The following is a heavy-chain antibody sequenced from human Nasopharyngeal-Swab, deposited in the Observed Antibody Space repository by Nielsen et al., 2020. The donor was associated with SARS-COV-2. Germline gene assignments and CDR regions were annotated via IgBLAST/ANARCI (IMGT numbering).Heavy chain of an antibody. V-gene: IGHV4-34*01. Sequence: SETLSLTCAVYGGSFSGYYWSWIRQPPGKGLEWIGEINHSGSTNYNPPLKSRVNISVDTSKNQFSLKLSSVTAADTAVYYCARGESYDYVWEKWGQGTLVTVSS. D-gene: IGHD3-16*01. CDR2: INHSGST. CDR3: ARGESYDYVWEK. CDR1: GGSFSGYY. J-gene: IGHJ4*01.